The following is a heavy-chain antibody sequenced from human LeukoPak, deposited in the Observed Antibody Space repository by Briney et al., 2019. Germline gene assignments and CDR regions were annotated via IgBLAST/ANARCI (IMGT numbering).Heavy chain of an antibody. D-gene: IGHD6-6*01. CDR3: ASLFLCYGCSTSYDSFNI. CDR2: INSNGSST. CDR1: GLTFSPYW. V-gene: IGHV3-74*01. Sequence: SGGSLRLSCEASGLTFSPYWMHWVRQAPGKGLVWVSRINSNGSSTTYADSVKGRFTISRDNAKNTLYLQMNSLRAEDTAVYYCASLFLCYGCSTSYDSFNIWGQGKMLTVSS. J-gene: IGHJ3*02.